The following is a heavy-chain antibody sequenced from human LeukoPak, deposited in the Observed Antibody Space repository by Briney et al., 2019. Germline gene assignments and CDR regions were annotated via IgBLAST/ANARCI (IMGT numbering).Heavy chain of an antibody. V-gene: IGHV3-30*01. D-gene: IGHD5-24*01. CDR2: ISYDGSDK. J-gene: IGHJ4*02. CDR3: ARVYNSYFFDY. CDR1: GFTFSSYA. Sequence: PGRSLRLSCAASGFTFSSYAMHWVRQAPGKGLEWVAFISYDGSDKYYAESVKGRFTISRDKSKNTLYLQMNSLTSDDTSIYYCARVYNSYFFDYWGQGTLVTVSS.